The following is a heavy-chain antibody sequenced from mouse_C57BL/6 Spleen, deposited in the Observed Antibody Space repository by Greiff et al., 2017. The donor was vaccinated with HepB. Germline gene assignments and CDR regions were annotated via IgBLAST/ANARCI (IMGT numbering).Heavy chain of an antibody. CDR2: IDPSDSET. CDR1: GYTFTSYW. V-gene: IGHV1-52*01. CDR3: AKAYDSNYGYFDY. D-gene: IGHD2-5*01. Sequence: QVQLQQPGAELVRPGSSVKLSCKASGYTFTSYWMHWVKQRPIQGLEWIGNIDPSDSETHYNQKFKDKATLTVDKSSSTAYMQLSSLTSEDSAVYYCAKAYDSNYGYFDYWGQGTTLTVSS. J-gene: IGHJ2*01.